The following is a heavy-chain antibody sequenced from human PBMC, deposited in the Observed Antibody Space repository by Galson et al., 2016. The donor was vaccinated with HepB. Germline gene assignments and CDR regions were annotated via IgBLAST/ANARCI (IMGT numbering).Heavy chain of an antibody. J-gene: IGHJ4*02. CDR1: GFSLRTSW. CDR2: INEDGSQN. D-gene: IGHD7-27*01. Sequence: SLRLSCAASGFSLRTSWMTWVRQAPGKGLEWVANINEDGSQNLYAGSVRGRFTISRDNAKNSVFLHMSSLRVEDTAVYFCARCRRGPWGLDYWGQGALVTVSS. V-gene: IGHV3-7*03. CDR3: ARCRRGPWGLDY.